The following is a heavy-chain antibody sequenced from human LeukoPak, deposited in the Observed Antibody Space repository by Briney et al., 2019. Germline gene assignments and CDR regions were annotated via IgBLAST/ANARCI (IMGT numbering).Heavy chain of an antibody. Sequence: GGSLRLSCAASGFTLSSYGMHWVRQAPGKGLEWVAFIRYDGSNKYYADSVKGRFTISRDNSKNTLYLQMNSLRAEDTAVYYCAKDQPLRYFDWLHPSSYYMDVWGKGTTVTISS. CDR2: IRYDGSNK. V-gene: IGHV3-30*02. CDR1: GFTLSSYG. J-gene: IGHJ6*03. D-gene: IGHD3-9*01. CDR3: AKDQPLRYFDWLHPSSYYMDV.